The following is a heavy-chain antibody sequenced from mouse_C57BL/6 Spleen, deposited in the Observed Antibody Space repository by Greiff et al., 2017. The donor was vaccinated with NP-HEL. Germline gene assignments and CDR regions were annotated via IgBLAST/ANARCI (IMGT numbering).Heavy chain of an antibody. CDR1: GFTFNTYA. CDR3: VRGGTVVGAMDY. CDR2: IRSKSSNYAT. Sequence: EVQGVESGGGLVQPKGSSKLSCAASGFTFNTYAMHWVRQAPGKGLEWVARIRSKSSNYATYYADSVKDRFTISRDDSQSMLYLQMNNLKTEDTAMYYCVRGGTVVGAMDYWGQGTSVTVSS. D-gene: IGHD1-1*01. V-gene: IGHV10-3*01. J-gene: IGHJ4*01.